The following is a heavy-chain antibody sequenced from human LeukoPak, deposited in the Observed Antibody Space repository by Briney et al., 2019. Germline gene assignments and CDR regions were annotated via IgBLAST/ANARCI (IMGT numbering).Heavy chain of an antibody. Sequence: GGSLRLSCAASGFTFSSYAMSWVRQAPGKGLEWVPVISGGGGSTYYADSVMGRFTISRDNSKDTLYLQMNSLRAEDTAVYYCAKDGGSLGEVRDWGQGTLVTVSS. CDR3: AKDGGSLGEVRD. J-gene: IGHJ4*02. V-gene: IGHV3-23*01. D-gene: IGHD3-16*01. CDR1: GFTFSSYA. CDR2: ISGGGGST.